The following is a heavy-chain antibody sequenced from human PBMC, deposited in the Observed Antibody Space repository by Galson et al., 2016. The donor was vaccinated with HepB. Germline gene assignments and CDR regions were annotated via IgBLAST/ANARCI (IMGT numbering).Heavy chain of an antibody. Sequence: SGYTFTSYTMHWVRQAPGQRLEWMGWINAGNGNTKYSQKFQGRVTITRDTSASTAYMELSSLRSEDRAVYYCARVRGSGGSYQFYYFDYWGQGTLVTVSS. V-gene: IGHV1-3*01. CDR3: ARVRGSGGSYQFYYFDY. D-gene: IGHD1-26*01. CDR2: INAGNGNT. CDR1: GYTFTSYT. J-gene: IGHJ4*02.